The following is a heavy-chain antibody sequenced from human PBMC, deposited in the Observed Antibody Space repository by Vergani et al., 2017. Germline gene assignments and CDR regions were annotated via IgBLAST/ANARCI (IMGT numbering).Heavy chain of an antibody. D-gene: IGHD3-16*02. CDR2: RKSDGSIT. J-gene: IGHJ5*01. Sequence: DVHLAESGGGFFQPGGSLRLSCSASGFSFNSYWMHWVRQVPGKVLLWVSQRKSDGSITAYADSVKCRFNSSRDNAQNTLYLQMNSLMVEDTGFYYCARSRGIESCYMSNWLDSWGQGTLVTVSS. V-gene: IGHV3-74*03. CDR3: ARSRGIESCYMSNWLDS. CDR1: GFSFNSYW.